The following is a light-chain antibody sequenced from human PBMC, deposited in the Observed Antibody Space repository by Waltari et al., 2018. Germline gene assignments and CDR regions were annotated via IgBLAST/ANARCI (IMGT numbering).Light chain of an antibody. Sequence: DVVMTQSPPSLPVTLGQPASMSCRSSQTLIYTDGKTYLSWFLQRPGQSPRRLIYKVSDRDPGVPDRFRGSGSGTDFTLRIKKVEAEDVGVYYCQQHYSEPITFGQGTRLEI. CDR2: KVS. CDR1: QTLIYTDGKTY. V-gene: IGKV2-30*01. J-gene: IGKJ5*01. CDR3: QQHYSEPIT.